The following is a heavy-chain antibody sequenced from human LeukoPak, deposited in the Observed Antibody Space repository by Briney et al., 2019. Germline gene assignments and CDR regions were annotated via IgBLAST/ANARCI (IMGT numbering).Heavy chain of an antibody. V-gene: IGHV3-74*01. CDR3: AKDLPPSSGYYSSVGNYYYYYYGMDV. CDR2: IKSDGTST. CDR1: GFTFSKYW. Sequence: PGGSLRLSCAASGFTFSKYWMHRVRQAPGKGLVWVSRIKSDGTSTSYADSVKGRFTISRDNAKNTLYLQMNSLRAEDTAVYYCAKDLPPSSGYYSSVGNYYYYYYGMDVWGQGTTVTVSS. D-gene: IGHD3-22*01. J-gene: IGHJ6*02.